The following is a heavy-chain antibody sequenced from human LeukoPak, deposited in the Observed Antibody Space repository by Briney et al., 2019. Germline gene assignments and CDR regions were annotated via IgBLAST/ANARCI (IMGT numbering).Heavy chain of an antibody. J-gene: IGHJ4*02. CDR3: ARGNCGGDCSGRY. CDR2: IYYSGST. D-gene: IGHD2-21*01. CDR1: GGSISSYY. Sequence: KPSETLSLTCTVSGGSISSYYWSWIRQPPGKGLEWIGYIYYSGSTNYNPSLKSRVTISVDTSKNQFSLKLSSVTAADTAVYYCARGNCGGDCSGRYWGQGTLVTVSS. V-gene: IGHV4-59*01.